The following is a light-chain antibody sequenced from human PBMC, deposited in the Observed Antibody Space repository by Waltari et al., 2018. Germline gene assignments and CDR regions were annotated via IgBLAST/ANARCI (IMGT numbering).Light chain of an antibody. V-gene: IGKV1-39*01. CDR3: QQSYSTPGT. Sequence: DIQMTQSPSSLSASVGDRVTITCRVSQSISSYLNWYQQKPGKAPKLLIYAASSLQSGVPSRFGGSGSGTDFTLTISSLQPEDFATYYCQQSYSTPGTFGQGTKVEIK. CDR2: AAS. CDR1: QSISSY. J-gene: IGKJ1*01.